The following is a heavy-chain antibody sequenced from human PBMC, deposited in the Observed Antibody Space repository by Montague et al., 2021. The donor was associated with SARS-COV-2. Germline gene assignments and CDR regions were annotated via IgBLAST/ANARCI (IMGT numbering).Heavy chain of an antibody. D-gene: IGHD4-17*01. CDR2: ISTSTYI. J-gene: IGHJ4*02. V-gene: IGHV3-21*01. CDR3: ARDGWMTTMTTFDY. CDR1: GFTFNSYH. Sequence: SLRLSCAASGFTFNSYHMNWVRQAPGKGLEWVSHISTSTYIDYADSVKGRFTIPRDNAKSSLYLQMHSLRVEDTAVYYCARDGWMTTMTTFDYWGQGTLVTVSS.